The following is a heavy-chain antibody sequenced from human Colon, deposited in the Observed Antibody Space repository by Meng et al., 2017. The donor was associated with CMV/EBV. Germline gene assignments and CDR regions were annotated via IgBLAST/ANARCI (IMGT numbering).Heavy chain of an antibody. CDR1: GGSMITYY. V-gene: IGHV4-59*01. D-gene: IGHD2-2*01. CDR3: ARANYSTFDGGLPYYYYGMDV. J-gene: IGHJ6*02. Sequence: SETLSLTCSVSGGSMITYYYTWIRQTPGRPLEWLGFVYFSGRTKYNPSLSSRLSMSLDVAENQVSLSMTSVTAADTAVYYCARANYSTFDGGLPYYYYGMDVWGQGTTVTVSS. CDR2: VYFSGRT.